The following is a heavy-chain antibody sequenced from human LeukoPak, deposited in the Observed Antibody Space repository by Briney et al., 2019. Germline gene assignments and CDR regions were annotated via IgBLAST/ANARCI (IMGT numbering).Heavy chain of an antibody. CDR1: GYTFTSYA. Sequence: ASVKVSCKASGYTFTSYAMNWVRQAPGQGLEWMGWINTNTGNPTYAQGFTGRFVFSLDTSVSTAYLQISSLKAEDTAVYYCARDGLGFGRQPTGSNWFDPWGQGTLVTVSS. V-gene: IGHV7-4-1*02. J-gene: IGHJ5*02. CDR2: INTNTGNP. D-gene: IGHD1-26*01. CDR3: ARDGLGFGRQPTGSNWFDP.